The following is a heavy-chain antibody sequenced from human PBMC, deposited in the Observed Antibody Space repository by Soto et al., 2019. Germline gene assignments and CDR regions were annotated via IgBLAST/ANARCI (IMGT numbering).Heavy chain of an antibody. CDR1: GFTFSSYA. CDR2: ISGSGGST. Sequence: GGSLRLSCAASGFTFSSYAMSWVRQAPGKGLEWVSAISGSGGSTYYADSVKGRFTISRDNSKNTLYLQMNSLRAEDTAVYYCAKDNSEAGYSSGWYVDYWGQGTLVTVSS. CDR3: AKDNSEAGYSSGWYVDY. V-gene: IGHV3-23*01. D-gene: IGHD6-19*01. J-gene: IGHJ4*02.